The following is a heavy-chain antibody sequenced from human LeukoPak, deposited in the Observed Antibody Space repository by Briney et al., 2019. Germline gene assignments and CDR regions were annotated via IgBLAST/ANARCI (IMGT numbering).Heavy chain of an antibody. CDR3: AKLIGYLLWFGELLYFDY. Sequence: GGSLRLSCAASGFTFSSYAMSWVRQAPGKGLEWVSAISGSGGSTYYADSVKGRFTISRDNSKDTLYLQMNSLRAEDTAVYYCAKLIGYLLWFGELLYFDYWGQGTLVTVSS. D-gene: IGHD3-10*01. V-gene: IGHV3-23*01. J-gene: IGHJ4*02. CDR1: GFTFSSYA. CDR2: ISGSGGST.